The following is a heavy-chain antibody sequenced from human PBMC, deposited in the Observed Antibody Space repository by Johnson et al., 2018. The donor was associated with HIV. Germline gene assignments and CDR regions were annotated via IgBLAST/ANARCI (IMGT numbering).Heavy chain of an antibody. CDR1: GFTVSSNY. V-gene: IGHV3-66*01. Sequence: VQLVESGGGLVQPGGSLRVSCAASGFTVSSNYMSWVRQAPGKGLAWVSVIYSGGSTYYADSVKGRYTISRDNSKNTLYLQMNSLRADDTAVYYCARAYSYGAFDIWGQGTRVTVSS. J-gene: IGHJ3*02. D-gene: IGHD5-18*01. CDR3: ARAYSYGAFDI. CDR2: IYSGGST.